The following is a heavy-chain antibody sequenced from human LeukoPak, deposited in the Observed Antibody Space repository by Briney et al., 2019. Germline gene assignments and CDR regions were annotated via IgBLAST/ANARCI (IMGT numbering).Heavy chain of an antibody. CDR2: TYYRSKSYN. D-gene: IGHD3/OR15-3a*01. V-gene: IGHV6-1*01. J-gene: IGHJ4*01. CDR1: GDSVSSNSAA. Sequence: SQTLSLTCDISGDSVSSNSAAWNWIRLSPSRGLEWLGRTYYRSKSYNDYVVSAESRITIKPDASKNQFSLQLNSVTPEDTAVYYCAREGLYFGYWGQGTLVTVSS. CDR3: AREGLYFGY.